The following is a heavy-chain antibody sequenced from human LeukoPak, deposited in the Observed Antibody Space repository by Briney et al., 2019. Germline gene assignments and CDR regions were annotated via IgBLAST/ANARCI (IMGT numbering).Heavy chain of an antibody. Sequence: PGGSLRLSCAASGFTFSNYAMSWARQAPGKGLECVSAISGSGGSTYYADSVKGRFTISRDNSKDTLYLKMNSLRAEDTAVYYCTKGTIWLPFDYWGQGTLVTVSS. V-gene: IGHV3-23*01. J-gene: IGHJ4*02. D-gene: IGHD5-18*01. CDR2: ISGSGGST. CDR3: TKGTIWLPFDY. CDR1: GFTFSNYA.